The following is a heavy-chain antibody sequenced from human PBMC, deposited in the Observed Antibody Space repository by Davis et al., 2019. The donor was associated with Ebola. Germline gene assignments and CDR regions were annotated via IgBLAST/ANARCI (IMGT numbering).Heavy chain of an antibody. J-gene: IGHJ6*02. Sequence: ASVKVSCKTSGYTFTNYGVTWVRQAPGRGLEWMGWISAYNGDTKYAVNFQGRVTLTTNTSTSTAYMELRSLRSDDTAVYYCARDLFAIITARRGGMDVWGQGTTVTVSS. V-gene: IGHV1-18*01. CDR3: ARDLFAIITARRGGMDV. CDR1: GYTFTNYG. CDR2: ISAYNGDT. D-gene: IGHD6-6*01.